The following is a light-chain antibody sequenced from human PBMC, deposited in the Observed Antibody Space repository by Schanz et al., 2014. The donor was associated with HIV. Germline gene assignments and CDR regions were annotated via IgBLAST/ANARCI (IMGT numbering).Light chain of an antibody. V-gene: IGKV1-8*01. CDR3: QQYDTYPYT. Sequence: AIRITQSPSSLSASTGDRVTITCRASQGISSYLAWYQQKPGKAPKLLIYAASTLQSGVPSRFSGSGSGTDFTLTISCLQSEDFATYYCQQYDTYPYTFGRGTKLEIK. CDR1: QGISSY. J-gene: IGKJ2*01. CDR2: AAS.